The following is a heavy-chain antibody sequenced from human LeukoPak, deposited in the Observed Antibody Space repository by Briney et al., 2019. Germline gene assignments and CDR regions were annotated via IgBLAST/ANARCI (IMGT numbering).Heavy chain of an antibody. V-gene: IGHV3-30*04. J-gene: IGHJ6*04. CDR1: GSTFSSYA. Sequence: PGGSLRLSCAASGSTFSSYAMHWVRQAPGKGLEWVAVISYDGSNKYYADSVKGRFTISRDNSKNTLYLQMNSLRAEDTAVYYCARSGLPTDVVVPAAMLYYYYGMDVWGKGTTVTVSS. CDR2: ISYDGSNK. CDR3: ARSGLPTDVVVPAAMLYYYYGMDV. D-gene: IGHD2-2*01.